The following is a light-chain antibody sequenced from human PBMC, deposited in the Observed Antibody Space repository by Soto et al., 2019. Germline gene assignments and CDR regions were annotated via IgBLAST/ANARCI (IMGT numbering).Light chain of an antibody. Sequence: SYELTQPPSVSVAPGETARISCGGNNIGSRGVHWYQQKPRQAPVLVIYSDTDLPPVIPERFSGSNSANMATLTISRVEDGDEADYYCQVWDSGSAHVLFGGGTKLTVL. V-gene: IGLV3-21*01. CDR1: NIGSRG. CDR3: QVWDSGSAHVL. CDR2: SDT. J-gene: IGLJ2*01.